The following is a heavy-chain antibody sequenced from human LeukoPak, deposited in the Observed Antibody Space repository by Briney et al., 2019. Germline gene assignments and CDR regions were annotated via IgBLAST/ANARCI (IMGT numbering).Heavy chain of an antibody. CDR1: GGSISSSSYY. Sequence: SETLSLTCTVSGGSISSSSYYWGWIRQPPGKGLEWIGSIYYSGSTYYNPSLKSRVTISVDTSKNQFSLKLSSVTAADTAVYYCARHSDTYYDFWSGPQGFDYWGQGTLVTVSS. J-gene: IGHJ4*02. D-gene: IGHD3-3*01. CDR2: IYYSGST. V-gene: IGHV4-39*01. CDR3: ARHSDTYYDFWSGPQGFDY.